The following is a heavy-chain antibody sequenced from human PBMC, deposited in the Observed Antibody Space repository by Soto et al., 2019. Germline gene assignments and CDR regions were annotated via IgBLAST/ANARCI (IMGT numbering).Heavy chain of an antibody. Sequence: PGGSLRLSCAASGFTFSSYGMHWVRQAPGKGLEWVAVIWYDGSNKYYADSVKGRFTISRDNSKNTLYLQMNSLRAEDTAVYYCARDLYDFWSGYSILKYYYYGMDVWGQGTTVTVSS. D-gene: IGHD3-3*01. J-gene: IGHJ6*02. V-gene: IGHV3-33*01. CDR2: IWYDGSNK. CDR3: ARDLYDFWSGYSILKYYYYGMDV. CDR1: GFTFSSYG.